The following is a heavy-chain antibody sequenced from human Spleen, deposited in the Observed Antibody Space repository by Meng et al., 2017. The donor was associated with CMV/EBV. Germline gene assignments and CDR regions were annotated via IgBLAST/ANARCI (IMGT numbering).Heavy chain of an antibody. J-gene: IGHJ6*02. CDR3: AKGSSGSYFGGMDD. V-gene: IGHV3-21*01. Sequence: GGSLRLSCAASGFTFSNYNMNWVRQAPGKGLEWVSFVSSSSTYKYYADSVKGRFIISRDNAKKLVYLQMDSLRDEDTAVYYCAKGSSGSYFGGMDDWGQGTTVTVSS. CDR2: VSSSSTYK. D-gene: IGHD3-10*01. CDR1: GFTFSNYN.